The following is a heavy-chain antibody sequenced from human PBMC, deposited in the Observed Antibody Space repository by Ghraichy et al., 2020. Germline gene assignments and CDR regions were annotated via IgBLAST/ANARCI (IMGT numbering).Heavy chain of an antibody. V-gene: IGHV3-30*03. Sequence: GESLNISCAASGFTFSSHGMHWVRQAPGKGLEWVAVISYDGDNKYYGDSVKGRFTISRDDSKNTVFLQMNSLRPEDTALYYCARDDYGGNSIIDHWGQGTLVIVSA. CDR1: GFTFSSHG. CDR3: ARDDYGGNSIIDH. D-gene: IGHD4-23*01. J-gene: IGHJ4*02. CDR2: ISYDGDNK.